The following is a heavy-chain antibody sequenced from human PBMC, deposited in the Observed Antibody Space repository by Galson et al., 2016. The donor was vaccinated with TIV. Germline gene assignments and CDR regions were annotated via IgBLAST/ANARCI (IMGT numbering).Heavy chain of an antibody. CDR1: GYRFTRYW. V-gene: IGHV5-10-1*01. J-gene: IGHJ5*02. Sequence: SGAEVKKPGESLRISCKGSGYRFTRYWINWVRQMPGKGLEWIGRIDPSDSYTNYSPSFQGHVTISVDKSVDTAYLQWSSLKASDTAIYYCARGVSSGSAWLDPWGQGTLVSVSS. CDR3: ARGVSSGSAWLDP. CDR2: IDPSDSYT. D-gene: IGHD3-10*01.